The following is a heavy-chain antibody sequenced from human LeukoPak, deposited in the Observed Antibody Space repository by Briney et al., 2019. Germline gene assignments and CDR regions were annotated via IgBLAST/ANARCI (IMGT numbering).Heavy chain of an antibody. Sequence: SETLSLTCTVSGGSISSSSYYWGWIRQPPGKGLEWIGSIYYSGSTYYNPSHKSRVTISVDTSKNQFSLKLSSVTAADTAVYYCARDPRGRDYFDYWGQGTLVTVSS. CDR2: IYYSGST. J-gene: IGHJ4*02. CDR3: ARDPRGRDYFDY. V-gene: IGHV4-39*07. CDR1: GGSISSSSYY.